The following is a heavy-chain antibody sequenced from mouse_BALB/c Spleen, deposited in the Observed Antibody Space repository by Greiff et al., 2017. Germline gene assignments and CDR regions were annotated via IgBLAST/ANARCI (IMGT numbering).Heavy chain of an antibody. Sequence: VQLQQSGAELVRPGVSVKISCKGSGYTFTDYAMHWVKQSHAKSLEWIGVISTYYGDASYNQKFKGKATMTVDKSSSTAYMELARLTSEDSAIYYCARGGNYNYYAMDYWGQGTSVTVSS. D-gene: IGHD2-1*01. CDR3: ARGGNYNYYAMDY. J-gene: IGHJ4*01. V-gene: IGHV1S137*01. CDR2: ISTYYGDA. CDR1: GYTFTDYA.